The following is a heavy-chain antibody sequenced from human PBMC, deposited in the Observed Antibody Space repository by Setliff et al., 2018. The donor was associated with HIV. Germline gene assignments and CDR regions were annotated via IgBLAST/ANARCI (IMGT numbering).Heavy chain of an antibody. CDR2: INAGNGKI. D-gene: IGHD3-3*01. CDR3: ARLRPTAFFDY. J-gene: IGHJ4*02. V-gene: IGHV1-3*01. CDR1: GYTFTSYA. Sequence: GASVKVSCKASGYTFTSYAVRWVRQAPGQRLEWMGWINAGNGKIKYSQKFQGRVTITRDTSASTAYMELSSLRSEDTAVYYCARLRPTAFFDYWGQGTLVTVSS.